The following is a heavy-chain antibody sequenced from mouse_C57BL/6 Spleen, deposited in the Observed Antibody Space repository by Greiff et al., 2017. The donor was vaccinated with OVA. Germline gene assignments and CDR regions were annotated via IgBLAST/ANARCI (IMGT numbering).Heavy chain of an antibody. CDR2: ISNGGGST. J-gene: IGHJ1*03. Sequence: EVQVVESGGGLVQPGGSLKLSCAASGFTFSDYYMYWVRQTPEKRLEWVAYISNGGGSTYYPDTVKGLFTISRDNAKNTLYLQMSRLKSEDTAMYYCARQDTVYRLYWYFDVWGTGTTVTVSS. CDR3: ARQDTVYRLYWYFDV. V-gene: IGHV5-12*01. CDR1: GFTFSDYY. D-gene: IGHD1-1*01.